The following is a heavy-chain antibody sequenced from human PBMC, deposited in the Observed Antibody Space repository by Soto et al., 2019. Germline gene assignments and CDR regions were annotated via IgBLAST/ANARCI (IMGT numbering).Heavy chain of an antibody. Sequence: QVQLVQSGAEVKKPGSSVKVSCKASGGTFSSYTISWVRQAPGQGLEWMGRIIPILGIANYAQKFQGRGTITADKSTSTAYMELSSLRSEDTAVYYCARDVRGIQLWLGWGQGTLVTVSS. CDR1: GGTFSSYT. D-gene: IGHD5-18*01. V-gene: IGHV1-69*08. CDR2: IIPILGIA. J-gene: IGHJ4*02. CDR3: ARDVRGIQLWLG.